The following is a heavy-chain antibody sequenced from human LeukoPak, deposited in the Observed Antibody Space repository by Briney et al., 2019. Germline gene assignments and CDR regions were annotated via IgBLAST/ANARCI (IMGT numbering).Heavy chain of an antibody. CDR2: TTGSGGST. D-gene: IGHD3-10*01. V-gene: IGHV3-23*01. CDR3: AKVRPSGSYKQPYDY. J-gene: IGHJ4*02. CDR1: GFTVSSNY. Sequence: PGGSLRLSCAASGFTVSSNYMSWVRQAPGKGLEWVSSTTGSGGSTYYADSVKGRFTISRDNSKNTLYLQMNSLRAEDAAIYYCAKVRPSGSYKQPYDYWGPGTLATVSS.